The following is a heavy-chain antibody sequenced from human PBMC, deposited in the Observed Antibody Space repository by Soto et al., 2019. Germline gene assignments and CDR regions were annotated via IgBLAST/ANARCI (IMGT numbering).Heavy chain of an antibody. CDR1: GFPFRRFG. Sequence: EVQLVESGGGLVKPGGSRRLSCAASGFPFRRFGMPWVRQPPGKGLEWVSSISSSSTNIFYAGSVKGRFTISRDNAKNSLYLQLNSLRADDTAVYYCARVASVISLDSWGQGTLVTVSS. CDR2: ISSSSTNI. V-gene: IGHV3-21*02. D-gene: IGHD2-21*01. CDR3: ARVASVISLDS. J-gene: IGHJ4*02.